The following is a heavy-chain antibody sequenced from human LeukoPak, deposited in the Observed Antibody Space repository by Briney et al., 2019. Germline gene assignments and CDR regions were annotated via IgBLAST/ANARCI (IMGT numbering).Heavy chain of an antibody. J-gene: IGHJ4*02. CDR2: ISSDGRTT. CDR3: LGYYSGSPN. D-gene: IGHD3-10*01. V-gene: IGHV3-74*01. CDR1: GFTFSYNW. Sequence: GGYLRLSCAASGFTFSYNWMHWVRQAPGKGLVWVSRISSDGRTTHYADSVKGRFTISRDSAKSTLFLQMNDLRAEDTAVYYCLGYYSGSPNWGQGTLVTVSS.